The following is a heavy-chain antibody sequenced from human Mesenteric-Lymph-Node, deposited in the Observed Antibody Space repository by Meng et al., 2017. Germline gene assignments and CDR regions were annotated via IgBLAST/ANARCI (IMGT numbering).Heavy chain of an antibody. V-gene: IGHV3-23*01. J-gene: IGHJ4*02. Sequence: GESLKISCAASGFTFSSYAMSWVRQTPGKALEWVSYISSDGDFSDYTDSVKGRFTISRDNFENILYLQMNSLSAEDTALYYCAKDRGPGELYDVWGQGTLVTVSS. D-gene: IGHD1-26*01. CDR2: ISSDGDFS. CDR1: GFTFSSYA. CDR3: AKDRGPGELYDV.